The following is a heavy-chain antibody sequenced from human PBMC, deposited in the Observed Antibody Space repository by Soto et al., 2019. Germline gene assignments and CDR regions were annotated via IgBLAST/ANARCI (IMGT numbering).Heavy chain of an antibody. D-gene: IGHD6-13*01. CDR3: ARGSSVRGMNV. CDR2: ISGTDPYM. CDR1: GFTFSSYV. Sequence: GGSLILSCASSGFTFSSYVMHLVRQAPGKGLEWVAYISGTDPYMKYADAVRGRFTISRDNAKNSVYLQMNSLRDDDTAVYYCARGSSVRGMNVWGQGTTVTVSS. J-gene: IGHJ6*02. V-gene: IGHV3-21*05.